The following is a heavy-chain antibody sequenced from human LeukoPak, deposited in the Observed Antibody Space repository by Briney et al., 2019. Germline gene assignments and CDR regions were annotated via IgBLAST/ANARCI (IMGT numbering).Heavy chain of an antibody. V-gene: IGHV4-59*01. CDR3: AREGYYGSGNYLPFHDAFDI. J-gene: IGHJ3*02. CDR1: GGSISSYY. Sequence: SETLSLTCTVSGGSISSYYWSWIRQPPGKGLEWIGYIYYSGSTNYNPSLKSRVTISVDTSKNQFSLKLSSVTAADTAVYYCAREGYYGSGNYLPFHDAFDIWGQGTMVTVSS. D-gene: IGHD3-10*01. CDR2: IYYSGST.